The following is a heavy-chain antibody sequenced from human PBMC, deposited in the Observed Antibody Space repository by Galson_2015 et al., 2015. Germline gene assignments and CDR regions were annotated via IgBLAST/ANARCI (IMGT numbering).Heavy chain of an antibody. CDR2: ISYDASIK. J-gene: IGHJ5*02. CDR3: AAVPDYSDGSGPPRWFDP. CDR1: GLMFSVYP. V-gene: IGHV3-30-3*01. Sequence: SLRLSCAASGLMFSVYPMHWVRQAPGEGLEWVAVISYDASIKYYADSVKGRFTVSRDNSKNTLYLQMNSLRGEDTAVYYCAAVPDYSDGSGPPRWFDPWGQGTLVTVSS. D-gene: IGHD3-22*01.